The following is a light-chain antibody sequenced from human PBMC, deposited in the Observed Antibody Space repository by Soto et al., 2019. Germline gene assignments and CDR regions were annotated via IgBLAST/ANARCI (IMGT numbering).Light chain of an antibody. J-gene: IGKJ4*01. CDR2: DAS. CDR1: RSVTTF. CDR3: QQRTNWPLT. Sequence: EIVLTQSPATLSLSPGERATLSCRASRSVTTFLAWYQQKPGQAPRLLIYDASKRATGVPTRFSGSGSGTDFTLTINNLEPEDFAVYYCQQRTNWPLTFGGGTKVERK. V-gene: IGKV3-11*01.